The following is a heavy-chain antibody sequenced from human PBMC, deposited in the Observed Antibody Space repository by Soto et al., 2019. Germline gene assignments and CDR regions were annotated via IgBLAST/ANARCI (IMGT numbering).Heavy chain of an antibody. CDR3: ARGTGDLGYYYYGMDV. CDR2: INHSGST. D-gene: IGHD7-27*01. J-gene: IGHJ6*02. CDR1: GGSFSGYY. V-gene: IGHV4-34*01. Sequence: SETLSLTCAVYGGSFSGYYWSWIRQPPGKGLEWIGEINHSGSTNYNPSLKSRVTISVDTSKNQFSLKLSSVTAADTAVYYCARGTGDLGYYYYGMDVWGQGTTVTVSS.